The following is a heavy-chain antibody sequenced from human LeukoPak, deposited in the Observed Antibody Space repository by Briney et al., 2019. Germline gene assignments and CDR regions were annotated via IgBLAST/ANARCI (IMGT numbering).Heavy chain of an antibody. V-gene: IGHV3-30*04. CDR3: ARGAYYGVLYYYYYMDV. J-gene: IGHJ6*03. CDR2: ISYDGSNK. Sequence: GGSLRLSCAASGFTFSSYAMHWVRQAPGKGLEWVAVISYDGSNKYYADSVEGRFTISRDNSKNTLYLQMNSLRAEDTAVYYCARGAYYGVLYYYYYMDVWGKGTTVTVSS. CDR1: GFTFSSYA. D-gene: IGHD3-22*01.